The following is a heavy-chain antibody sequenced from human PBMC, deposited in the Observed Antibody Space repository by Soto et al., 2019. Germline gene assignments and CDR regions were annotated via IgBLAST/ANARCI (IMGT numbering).Heavy chain of an antibody. CDR1: GYRFSTDI. V-gene: IGHV1-69*01. CDR3: AREGLVLVPTTVNYAYYHSALGV. J-gene: IGHJ6*02. CDR2: IIPRSATS. D-gene: IGHD4-4*01. Sequence: SPLKRDCKSVGYRFSTDISTWIRHDPEKGLEWMGGIIPRSATSKYAQKFQGRVTITADESTSTVYMELRTLRPEDTAVYYCAREGLVLVPTTVNYAYYHSALGVSGEATTVTV.